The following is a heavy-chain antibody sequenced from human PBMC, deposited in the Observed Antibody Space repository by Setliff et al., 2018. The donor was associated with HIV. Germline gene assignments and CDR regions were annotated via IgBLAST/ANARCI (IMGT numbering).Heavy chain of an antibody. D-gene: IGHD3-3*01. CDR3: ARGSRQLTIFGVVFKTNYYFMDV. V-gene: IGHV4-59*02. J-gene: IGHJ6*03. CDR2: IYYSGST. Sequence: SETLSLTCNVSSGSVNNYWWTWIRQPPGKGLEWIGYIYYSGSTYYNPSLKSRVTISVDTSKNQFSLTLNSVTAADTAVYYCARGSRQLTIFGVVFKTNYYFMDVWGKGTAVTVSS. CDR1: SGSVNNYW.